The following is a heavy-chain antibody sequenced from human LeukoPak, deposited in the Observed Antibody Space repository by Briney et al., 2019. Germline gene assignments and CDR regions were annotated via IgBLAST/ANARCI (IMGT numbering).Heavy chain of an antibody. CDR3: ARDMVSGGSYSTRFDY. J-gene: IGHJ4*02. CDR2: INPNSGGT. Sequence: ASVKVSCKPSGYTFTGYQIHWVRQAPGQGLEWMGRINPNSGGTNYAQKIQGRVTMTRDTSISTAYMELSGLTSDDTAVYYCARDMVSGGSYSTRFDYWGQGTLVTVSS. CDR1: GYTFTGYQ. V-gene: IGHV1-2*06. D-gene: IGHD1-26*01.